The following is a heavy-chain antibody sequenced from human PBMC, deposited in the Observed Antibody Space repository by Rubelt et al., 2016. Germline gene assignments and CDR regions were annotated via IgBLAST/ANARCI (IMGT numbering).Heavy chain of an antibody. V-gene: IGHV3-30*04. Sequence: SYAMHWVRQAPGKGLEWVAVISYDGSNKYYADSVKGRFTISRDNSKNTLYLQMNSLRAEDTAGYYCARGWGYGDYQLDYWGQGTLVTVSS. J-gene: IGHJ4*02. CDR3: ARGWGYGDYQLDY. D-gene: IGHD4-17*01. CDR1: SYA. CDR2: ISYDGSNK.